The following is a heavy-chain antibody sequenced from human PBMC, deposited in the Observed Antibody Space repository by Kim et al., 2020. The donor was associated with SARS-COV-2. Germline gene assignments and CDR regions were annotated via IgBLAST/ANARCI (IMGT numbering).Heavy chain of an antibody. Sequence: NYAQKLQGRVTMTTDTSTSTAYMELRSLRSDDTAVYYCARMTGYSRYFDYWGQGTLVTVSS. D-gene: IGHD6-13*01. J-gene: IGHJ4*02. CDR3: ARMTGYSRYFDY. V-gene: IGHV1-18*01.